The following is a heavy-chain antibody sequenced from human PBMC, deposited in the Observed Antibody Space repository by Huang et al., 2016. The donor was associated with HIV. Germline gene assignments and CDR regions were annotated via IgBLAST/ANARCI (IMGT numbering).Heavy chain of an antibody. V-gene: IGHV4-39*01. CDR1: GGSISMSSSY. Sequence: QLQLQESGPGLVKPSETLSLPGTAQGGSISMSSSYWGWSRRPPGKGLDWLGCIDHSGTTYYNPSLNRRVTISVDTSRTQFSRKLSSVTAADTAVYYCAAHGRIVGIPAAPLRFDPWGQGTLVTVSS. CDR2: IDHSGTT. J-gene: IGHJ5*02. D-gene: IGHD6-13*01. CDR3: AAHGRIVGIPAAPLRFDP.